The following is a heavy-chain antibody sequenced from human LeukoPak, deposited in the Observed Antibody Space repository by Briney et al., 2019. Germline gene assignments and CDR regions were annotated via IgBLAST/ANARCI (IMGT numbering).Heavy chain of an antibody. D-gene: IGHD1-14*01. CDR3: ARERFGTSRRSCGGFLAFDV. J-gene: IGHJ3*01. V-gene: IGHV3-21*01. CDR2: ISSSSSYT. Sequence: GGSLRLSCAASGFTFSSYSMNWVRQAPGKGLEWVSPISSSSSYTYYADSVKGRFTISRDNAKNSLYLQMNSLRAEDTAVYYCARERFGTSRRSCGGFLAFDVWGQGTMVTVSS. CDR1: GFTFSSYS.